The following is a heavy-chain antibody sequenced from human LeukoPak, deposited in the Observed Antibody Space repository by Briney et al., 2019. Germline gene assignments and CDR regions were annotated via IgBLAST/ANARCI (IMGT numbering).Heavy chain of an antibody. CDR2: IDIGGAT. Sequence: GGSLRLSCAASEFTVGNYYMAWVREAPGKGLEWLSIIDIGGATDYADSVKGRFTISRGKSKNTLYLQMNSLRVEDTAVYYCARDPIVITSWHALDLWGQGTMVTVSS. CDR1: EFTVGNYY. CDR3: ARDPIVITSWHALDL. J-gene: IGHJ3*01. V-gene: IGHV3-66*02. D-gene: IGHD2/OR15-2a*01.